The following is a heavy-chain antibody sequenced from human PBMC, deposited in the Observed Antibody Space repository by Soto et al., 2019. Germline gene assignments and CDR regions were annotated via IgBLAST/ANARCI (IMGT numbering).Heavy chain of an antibody. J-gene: IGHJ4*02. Sequence: QVQLVQSGAEVRKPGASVKVSCKVPENTLTELTIDWLRQAPGKGLEWMGRSAPEEGEPIYPQKFQGRVSMTEDPSTDTAYMELTSLRFEDTAVYFCAADHKIVGTIGAFDFCGQGTLVTVSS. CDR1: ENTLTELT. D-gene: IGHD1-26*01. V-gene: IGHV1-24*01. CDR2: SAPEEGEP. CDR3: AADHKIVGTIGAFDF.